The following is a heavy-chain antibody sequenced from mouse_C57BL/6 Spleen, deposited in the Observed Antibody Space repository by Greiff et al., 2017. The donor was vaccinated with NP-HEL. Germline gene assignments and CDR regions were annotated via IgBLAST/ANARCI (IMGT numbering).Heavy chain of an antibody. CDR2: IYPGDGDT. Sequence: VQLQQSGPELVKPGASVKISCKASGYAFSSSWMNWVKQRPGKGLEWIGRIYPGDGDTNYNGKFKGKATLTADKSSSAAYMQLSSLTSEDSAVYFCARGGYYSNYFYFDYWCQGTTLTVSS. CDR3: ARGGYYSNYFYFDY. V-gene: IGHV1-82*01. J-gene: IGHJ2*01. D-gene: IGHD2-5*01. CDR1: GYAFSSSW.